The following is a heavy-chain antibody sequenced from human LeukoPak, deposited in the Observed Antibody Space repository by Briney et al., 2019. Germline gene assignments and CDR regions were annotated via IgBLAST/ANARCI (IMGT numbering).Heavy chain of an antibody. Sequence: GGSLRLSCAASGFTFSSYWMHWVRQAPGKGLVWVSRIKSDGSSTSYADSVKGRFTTSRDNAKNTLYLQMNSLRAEDTAVYYCARESSSWFNYDYWGQGTLVTVSS. CDR3: ARESSSWFNYDY. V-gene: IGHV3-74*01. J-gene: IGHJ4*02. D-gene: IGHD6-13*01. CDR2: IKSDGSST. CDR1: GFTFSSYW.